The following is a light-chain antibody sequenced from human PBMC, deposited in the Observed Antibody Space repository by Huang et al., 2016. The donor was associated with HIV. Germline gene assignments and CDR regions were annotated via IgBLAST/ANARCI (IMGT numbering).Light chain of an antibody. CDR3: MQGLQTPPT. CDR1: QNLLQSSGHTR. J-gene: IGKJ2*01. CDR2: LTS. V-gene: IGKV2-28*01. Sequence: EIVMTQSPLSLPVIPGQPASISCTSSQNLLQSSGHTRVDWYLQKPGQSPQFLIFLTSKRASGVPDKFTGSGSGSNFTLSSNKVQPDDVGIYYCMQGLQTPPTFGQGTKLEI.